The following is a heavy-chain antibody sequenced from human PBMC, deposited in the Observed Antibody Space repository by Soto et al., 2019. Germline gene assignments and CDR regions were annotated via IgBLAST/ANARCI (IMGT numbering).Heavy chain of an antibody. J-gene: IGHJ4*02. CDR1: GYTFTSYG. Sequence: QVQLVQSGAEVKKPGASVKVSCKASGYTFTSYGISWVRQAPGQGLKWMGWISSYNDNTNYAQKRXDXVXLXADTSTSTAYMELRSLRADDTAVSYCARGASLCFGEFLRFDYWGQGTRVTVSS. D-gene: IGHD3-10*01. CDR2: ISSYNDNT. V-gene: IGHV1-18*01. CDR3: ARGASLCFGEFLRFDY.